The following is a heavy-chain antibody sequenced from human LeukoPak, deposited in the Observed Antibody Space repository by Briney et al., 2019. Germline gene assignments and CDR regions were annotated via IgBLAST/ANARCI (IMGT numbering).Heavy chain of an antibody. CDR1: GFTFSAYA. J-gene: IGHJ4*02. V-gene: IGHV3-30*04. CDR3: ARAKACGSRCYIVDY. CDR2: IPSDGSSK. D-gene: IGHD2-15*01. Sequence: GGSLTLSCAASGFTFSAYAIHWVRQAPGKGLEWVAIIPSDGSSKTYAESLKGRFTISRDNSKNTLSLHLSGLSAEDTAVYYCARAKACGSRCYIVDYWGQGTLVTVSS.